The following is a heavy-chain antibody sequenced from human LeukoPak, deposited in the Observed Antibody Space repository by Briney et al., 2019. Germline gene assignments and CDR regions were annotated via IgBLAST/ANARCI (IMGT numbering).Heavy chain of an antibody. CDR3: ARGNNYYDSSGLLDY. D-gene: IGHD3-22*01. CDR1: GGSFSGYY. V-gene: IGHV4-34*01. J-gene: IGHJ4*02. Sequence: SETLSLTCAVYGGSFSGYYWSWIRQPPGKGLEWIGGINHSGSTNYNPSLKSRVTISVDTSKNQFSLKLSSVTAADTAVYYCARGNNYYDSSGLLDYWGQGTLVTVSS. CDR2: INHSGST.